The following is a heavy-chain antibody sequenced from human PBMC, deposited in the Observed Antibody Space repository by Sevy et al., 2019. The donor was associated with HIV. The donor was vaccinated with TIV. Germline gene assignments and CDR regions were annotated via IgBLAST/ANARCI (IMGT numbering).Heavy chain of an antibody. V-gene: IGHV1-46*01. D-gene: IGHD3-10*01. Sequence: ASVKVSCKASGYTFTNYYMHWVRQAPGQGLEWMGIINPSGGSTSYAQKFQGRVTMTRDTSTSTVYMGLSSLRSEDTAVYYCARAFNVGSGSHISGPLDYWGQGTLVTVSS. CDR1: GYTFTNYY. CDR3: ARAFNVGSGSHISGPLDY. CDR2: INPSGGST. J-gene: IGHJ4*02.